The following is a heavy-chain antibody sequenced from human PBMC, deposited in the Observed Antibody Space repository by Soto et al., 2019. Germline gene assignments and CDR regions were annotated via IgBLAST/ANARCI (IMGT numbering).Heavy chain of an antibody. D-gene: IGHD6-13*01. V-gene: IGHV1-69*01. CDR1: GGTFSSYA. CDR3: ASSGPDIAAAGTSDY. Sequence: QVQLVQSGAEVKKPGSSVKVSCKASGGTFSSYAISWVRQAPGQGLEWMGGIIPIFGTANYAQKFQGRVTITADESTSTAYMEVSSLRSEDTAVYYCASSGPDIAAAGTSDYWGQGTLVTVSS. J-gene: IGHJ4*02. CDR2: IIPIFGTA.